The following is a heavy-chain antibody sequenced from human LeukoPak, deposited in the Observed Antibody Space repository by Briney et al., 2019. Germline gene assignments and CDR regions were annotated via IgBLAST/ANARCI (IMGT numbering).Heavy chain of an antibody. CDR3: ARDLEWIFDP. J-gene: IGHJ5*02. CDR1: GGTFSSYA. CDR2: IIPIFGTA. Sequence: SVKVSCKASGGTFSSYAISWVRQAPGQGLEWMGGIIPIFGTANYAQKFQGRVTITADETTSTAYMELSSLRSEDTAVYYCARDLEWIFDPWGQGTLVTVSS. V-gene: IGHV1-69*13. D-gene: IGHD3-3*01.